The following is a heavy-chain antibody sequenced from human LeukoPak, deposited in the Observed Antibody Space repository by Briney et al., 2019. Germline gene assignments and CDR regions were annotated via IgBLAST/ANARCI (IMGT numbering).Heavy chain of an antibody. J-gene: IGHJ4*02. CDR3: AKAHLLDWLLPFDY. CDR2: ISASGGST. CDR1: GFTFSSYV. V-gene: IGHV3-23*01. D-gene: IGHD3/OR15-3a*01. Sequence: GGSLRLSCAASGFTFSSYVMSWVRQAPGKGLEWVSGISASGGSTYYADSVKGRFTISRDNSKNTLYLQMNSLRGEDTAVYYCAKAHLLDWLLPFDYWGQGTLVTVSS.